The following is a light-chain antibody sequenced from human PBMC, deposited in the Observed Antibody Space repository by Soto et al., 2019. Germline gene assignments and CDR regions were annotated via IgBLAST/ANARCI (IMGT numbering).Light chain of an antibody. CDR2: DVS. V-gene: IGLV2-14*01. CDR3: SSYTSSSTLYV. Sequence: QSALTQPASVSGSPGQSXTXXXXXXXXXXGGYNYAYSYEQHPGKAPKLMIYDVSNRPSGVSNRFSGSKSGNTASLTISGLQAEDEADYYCSSYTSSSTLYVFGTGTKLTVL. J-gene: IGLJ1*01. CDR1: XXXXGGYNY.